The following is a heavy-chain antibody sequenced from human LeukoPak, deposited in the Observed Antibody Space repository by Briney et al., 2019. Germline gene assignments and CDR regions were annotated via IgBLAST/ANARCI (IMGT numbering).Heavy chain of an antibody. V-gene: IGHV4-34*01. CDR1: SGSFNDYC. Sequence: ASETLSLTCAVYSGSFNDYCWIWLRQPPRRGLEWIGEIYSGGSANYDPSLKGRLAISVDPSKSQFSLKLISLTAADTAVYFCARGVVDYSTRSGYLTHWGQGTLVTVSS. D-gene: IGHD3-22*01. CDR2: IYSGGSA. CDR3: ARGVVDYSTRSGYLTH. J-gene: IGHJ4*02.